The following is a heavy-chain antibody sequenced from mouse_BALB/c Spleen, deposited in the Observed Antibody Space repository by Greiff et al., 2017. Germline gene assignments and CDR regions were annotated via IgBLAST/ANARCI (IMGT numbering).Heavy chain of an antibody. D-gene: IGHD1-2*01. CDR1: GYSITSGYS. CDR3: ARRGLRLLAMDY. V-gene: IGHV3-6*02. Sequence: EVKLQESGPGLVKPSQSLSLTCSVTGYSITSGYSWNWIRQFPGNKLEWMGYISYDGSNNYNPSLKNRISITRDTSKNQFFLKLNSVTTEDTATYYCARRGLRLLAMDYWGQGTSVTVSS. J-gene: IGHJ4*01. CDR2: ISYDGSN.